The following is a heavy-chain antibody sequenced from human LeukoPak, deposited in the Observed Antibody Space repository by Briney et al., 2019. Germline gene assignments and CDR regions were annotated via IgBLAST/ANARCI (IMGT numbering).Heavy chain of an antibody. V-gene: IGHV4-38-2*01. CDR1: GHSISSGYY. CDR3: PRHPDGYSSSWYSSP. CDR2: IYHSGST. J-gene: IGHJ5*02. D-gene: IGHD6-13*01. Sequence: SETLSLTCAVSGHSISSGYYWGWIRQPPGKGLEWIGSIYHSGSTYYKPSLKSRVTISVDTSKNQFSLKLSLVTAADTAVYYWPRHPDGYSSSWYSSPWGQGTLVTVSS.